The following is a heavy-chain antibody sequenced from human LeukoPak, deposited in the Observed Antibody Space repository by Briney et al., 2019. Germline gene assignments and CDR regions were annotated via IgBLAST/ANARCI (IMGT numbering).Heavy chain of an antibody. Sequence: SETLSLTCTVSGGSISSSSYYWGWIRQPPGKGLEWIGSIYYSGSTYYNPSLKSRVTISVDTSKNQFSLKLSSVTAADTAVYYCARPGRTGDRATFDYWGQGTLVTVSS. J-gene: IGHJ4*02. CDR1: GGSISSSSYY. CDR3: ARPGRTGDRATFDY. CDR2: IYYSGST. D-gene: IGHD7-27*01. V-gene: IGHV4-39*01.